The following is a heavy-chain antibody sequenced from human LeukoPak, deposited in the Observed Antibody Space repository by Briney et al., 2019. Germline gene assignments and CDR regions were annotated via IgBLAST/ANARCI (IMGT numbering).Heavy chain of an antibody. J-gene: IGHJ3*02. CDR3: ARYFDWLSTYDAFDI. Sequence: PSETLSLTCAVYGGSFSGYYWSWIRQPPGKGLEWIGEINHSGSTNYNPSLKSRVTISVDTSKNQFSLKLSSVTAADTAVYYCARYFDWLSTYDAFDIWGQGTMVTVSS. CDR2: INHSGST. V-gene: IGHV4-34*01. CDR1: GGSFSGYY. D-gene: IGHD3-9*01.